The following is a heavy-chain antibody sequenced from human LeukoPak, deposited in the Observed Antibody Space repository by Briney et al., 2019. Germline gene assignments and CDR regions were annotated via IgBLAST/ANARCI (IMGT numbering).Heavy chain of an antibody. V-gene: IGHV1-2*02. CDR2: INPNSGGT. J-gene: IGHJ4*02. CDR1: GYTFIGYY. Sequence: ASVKVSCKASGYTFIGYYMHWVRQAPGQGLEWMGWINPNSGGTNYAQKFQGRVTMTRDTSISTAYMELSRLRSDDTAVYYCARDPGTTGNFDYWGQGTLVTVSS. D-gene: IGHD4-17*01. CDR3: ARDPGTTGNFDY.